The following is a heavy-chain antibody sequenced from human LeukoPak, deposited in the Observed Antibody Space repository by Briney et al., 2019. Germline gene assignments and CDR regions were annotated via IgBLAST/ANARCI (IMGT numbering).Heavy chain of an antibody. D-gene: IGHD3-16*01. CDR2: ISGSGGST. Sequence: GGSLRLSCAASGFTFSSYAMSWVRQAPGKGLEWVSAISGSGGSTYYADSVKGRFTISRDNSKNTLYLQMNSLRAEDTTVYYCAKAETVYGGAYFDYWGQGTLVTVSS. CDR3: AKAETVYGGAYFDY. CDR1: GFTFSSYA. V-gene: IGHV3-23*01. J-gene: IGHJ4*02.